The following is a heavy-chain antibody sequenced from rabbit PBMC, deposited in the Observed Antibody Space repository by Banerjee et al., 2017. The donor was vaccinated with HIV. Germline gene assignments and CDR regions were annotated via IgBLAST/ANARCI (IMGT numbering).Heavy chain of an antibody. CDR1: GFDFSSNA. CDR2: IYDGDGST. J-gene: IGHJ6*01. CDR3: AREYGSVSGDPYANGMDL. Sequence: QEQLVESGGGLVQPEGSLTLTCKASGFDFSSNAMCWVRQAPGKRPEWIACIYDGDGSTYYASWAEGRFTISKASWTTVTLQMTSLTAADTATYFCAREYGSVSGDPYANGMDLWGQGTLVTVS. D-gene: IGHD5-1*01. V-gene: IGHV1S47*01.